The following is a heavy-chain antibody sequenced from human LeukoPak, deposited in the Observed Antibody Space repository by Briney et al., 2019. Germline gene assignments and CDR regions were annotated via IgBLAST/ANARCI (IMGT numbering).Heavy chain of an antibody. V-gene: IGHV5-51*01. CDR2: IYPGDSDT. CDR3: ARRASGVWGVFDI. D-gene: IGHD3-10*01. J-gene: IGHJ3*02. Sequence: GESLQISCKGYGYSFTSYWIGWVRQMPGKGLEWMGIIYPGDSDTRYSPSFQGQVTISADKSISTAYLQWSSLKASDTATYYCARRASGVWGVFDIWGQGTMVTVSS. CDR1: GYSFTSYW.